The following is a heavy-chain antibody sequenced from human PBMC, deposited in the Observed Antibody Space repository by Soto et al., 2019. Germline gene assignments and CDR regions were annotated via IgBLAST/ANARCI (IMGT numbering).Heavy chain of an antibody. CDR1: GFIFSDYA. V-gene: IGHV3-23*01. Sequence: EVQLLESGGNLVQPGGSLRLSCAASGFIFSDYAMSWVRQAPGKGLEWVSLIRGDDDHTHYAESVKGRFTISRDNSKNTVYLQRNSLRAEDSAVYYCAKDWTHFDYWGRGTRVTVS. CDR2: IRGDDDHT. D-gene: IGHD3-3*01. CDR3: AKDWTHFDY. J-gene: IGHJ4*02.